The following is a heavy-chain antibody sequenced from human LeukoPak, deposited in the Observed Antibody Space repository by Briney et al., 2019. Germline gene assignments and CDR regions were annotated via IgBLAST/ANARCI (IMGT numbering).Heavy chain of an antibody. D-gene: IGHD4/OR15-4a*01. Sequence: PSETLSLTCTVSGGSISSYYWSWIRQPAGKGLEWIGRIYTSGSTNYNPSLKSRVTMSVDTSENQFSLKLSSVTAADTAVYYCARAVSGANSRYYYYYMDVWGKGTTVTVSS. CDR3: ARAVSGANSRYYYYYMDV. CDR1: GGSISSYY. J-gene: IGHJ6*03. V-gene: IGHV4-4*07. CDR2: IYTSGST.